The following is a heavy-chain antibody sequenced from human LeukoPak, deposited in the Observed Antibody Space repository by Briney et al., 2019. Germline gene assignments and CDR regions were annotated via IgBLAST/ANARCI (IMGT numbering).Heavy chain of an antibody. CDR3: ARSYYGSGSQYYFDY. Sequence: GESLKISCKGSGYSFTSYWIGWVRQMPGKSLEWMGIIYPGDSDTRYSPSFLGQVTISADKSISTAYLQWSSLKASDTAMYYCARSYYGSGSQYYFDYWGQGTLVTVSS. CDR2: IYPGDSDT. CDR1: GYSFTSYW. V-gene: IGHV5-51*01. D-gene: IGHD3-10*01. J-gene: IGHJ4*02.